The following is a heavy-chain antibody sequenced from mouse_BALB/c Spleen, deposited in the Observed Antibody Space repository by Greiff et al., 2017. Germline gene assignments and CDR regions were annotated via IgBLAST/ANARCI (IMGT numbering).Heavy chain of an antibody. CDR3: ARAIYYGSRGAMDY. V-gene: IGHV5-4*02. D-gene: IGHD1-1*01. CDR1: GFTFSDYY. CDR2: ISDGGSYT. J-gene: IGHJ4*01. Sequence: EVKLMESGGGLVKPGGSLKLSCAASGFTFSDYYMYWVRQTPEKRLEWVATISDGGSYTYYPDSVKGRFTISRDNAKNNLYLQMSSLKSEDTAMYYCARAIYYGSRGAMDYWGQGTSVTVSS.